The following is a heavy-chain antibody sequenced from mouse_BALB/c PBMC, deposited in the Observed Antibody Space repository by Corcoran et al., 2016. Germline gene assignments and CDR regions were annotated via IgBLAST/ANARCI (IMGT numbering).Heavy chain of an antibody. D-gene: IGHD2-4*01. CDR2: INPYNGGT. Sequence: ELQLQQAGPELVKPGASMKISCKASGYSFTGYTMNWVKQSHGKNLEWIGLINPYNGGTSYNQKFKGKATLTVDKSSSTAYMELLSLTSEDSAVYYCARLGSMITTGAWVACWGQGRVVTASA. CDR3: ARLGSMITTGAWVAC. V-gene: IGHV1-18*01. CDR1: GYSFTGYT. J-gene: IGHJ3*01.